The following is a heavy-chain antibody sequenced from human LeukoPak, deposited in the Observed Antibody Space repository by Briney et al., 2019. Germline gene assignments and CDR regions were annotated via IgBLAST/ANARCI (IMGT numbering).Heavy chain of an antibody. J-gene: IGHJ4*02. CDR1: GGSFSGYY. D-gene: IGHD6-19*01. CDR2: INHSGST. V-gene: IGHV4-34*01. CDR3: ASRRGSGWYGAFDY. Sequence: SETLSLTCAVYGGSFSGYYWSWIRQPPGKGLEWIGEINHSGSTNYNPSLKSRVTISVDTSKNQFSLKLSSVTAADTAVYYCASRRGSGWYGAFDYWGQGTLVTVSS.